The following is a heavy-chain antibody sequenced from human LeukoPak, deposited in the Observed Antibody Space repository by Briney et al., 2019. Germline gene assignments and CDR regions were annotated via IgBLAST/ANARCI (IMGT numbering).Heavy chain of an antibody. CDR2: INPNSGGT. J-gene: IGHJ1*01. V-gene: IGHV1-2*02. CDR1: GYTFTGYY. Sequence: ASVKVSCKASGYTFTGYYMHWVRQAPGQGLEWMGWINPNSGGTNYAQKFQGRVTMTRVTSISTAYMELSRLRSGDTAVYYCARGHCSSTSCLQYFQHWGQGTLVTVSS. CDR3: ARGHCSSTSCLQYFQH. D-gene: IGHD2-2*01.